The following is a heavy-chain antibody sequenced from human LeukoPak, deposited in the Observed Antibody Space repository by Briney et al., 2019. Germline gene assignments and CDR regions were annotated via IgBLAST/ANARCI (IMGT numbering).Heavy chain of an antibody. CDR2: INTGDIT. D-gene: IGHD3-22*01. V-gene: IGHV3-23*01. Sequence: GGSLRLPCAASGFTFDYSAMTWVRQAPEKGLEWVSTINTGDITFYANSVKGRFTISRDNSKNALFLQMNSLRAEDTAIYYCVKGGFTYYDDWGQGTLVTVSS. J-gene: IGHJ4*02. CDR1: GFTFDYSA. CDR3: VKGGFTYYDD.